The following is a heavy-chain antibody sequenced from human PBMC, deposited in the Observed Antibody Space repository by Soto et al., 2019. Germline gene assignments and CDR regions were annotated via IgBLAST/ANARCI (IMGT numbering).Heavy chain of an antibody. Sequence: ASVKVSCKASGYTFTSYGISWVRQAPGQGLEWMGWISAYNGNTNYAQKLQGRVTMTTDKSTSTAYMELRSLRSDDTAVYYCARALGDYGMDYYYYYGMDVWGQGTTVTVSS. CDR2: ISAYNGNT. CDR3: ARALGDYGMDYYYYYGMDV. J-gene: IGHJ6*02. CDR1: GYTFTSYG. V-gene: IGHV1-18*04. D-gene: IGHD4-17*01.